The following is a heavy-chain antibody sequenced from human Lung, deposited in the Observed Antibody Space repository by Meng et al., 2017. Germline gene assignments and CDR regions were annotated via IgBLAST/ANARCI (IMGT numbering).Heavy chain of an antibody. CDR3: ARDEDISAAGKLFGDY. CDR2: INPKSGDT. V-gene: IGHV1-2*06. D-gene: IGHD6-13*01. J-gene: IGHJ4*02. CDR1: GYTFPDYW. Sequence: RGHAGVWVKKPGASLNVSCKASGYTFPDYWLHWVRRAPGQGLEWMGRINPKSGDTHYAQRFQGRVTMTGDTSISTAYMELSGLRSDDTAMYYCARDEDISAAGKLFGDYWGQGTLVTVSS.